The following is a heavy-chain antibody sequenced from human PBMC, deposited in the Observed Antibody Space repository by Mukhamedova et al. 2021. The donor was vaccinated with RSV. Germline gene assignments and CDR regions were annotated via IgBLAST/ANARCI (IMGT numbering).Heavy chain of an antibody. Sequence: SGFTFSSYVMNWVRQAPGKGLEWVSAISDSGGSIYYAGSVKGRFTISRDNSKNTLYLQMNSLRPEDTAVYYCAKLARAKQVDYWG. CDR2: ISDSGGSI. V-gene: IGHV3-23*01. J-gene: IGHJ4*01. CDR1: GFTFSSYV. CDR3: AKLARAKQVDY.